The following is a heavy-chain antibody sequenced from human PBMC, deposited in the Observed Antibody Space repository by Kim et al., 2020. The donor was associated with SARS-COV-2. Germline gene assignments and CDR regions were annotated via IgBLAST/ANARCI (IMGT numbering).Heavy chain of an antibody. D-gene: IGHD6-13*01. Sequence: GGSLRLSCAASGFTFSDYYMSWIRQAPGKGLEWVSYISSTTSYTEYADSVKGRFTISRDNAKNSLYLQMNSLRAEDTAVYYCARVSSGSSSWYWFDPWGQGTPVTVSS. J-gene: IGHJ5*02. CDR2: ISSTTSYT. CDR1: GFTFSDYY. CDR3: ARVSSGSSSWYWFDP. V-gene: IGHV3-11*05.